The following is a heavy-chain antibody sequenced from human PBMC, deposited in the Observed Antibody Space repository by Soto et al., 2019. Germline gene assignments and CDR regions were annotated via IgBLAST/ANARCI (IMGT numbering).Heavy chain of an antibody. CDR3: ARLPTDSSGYYKYYFDH. D-gene: IGHD3-22*01. J-gene: IGHJ4*02. CDR1: GYTFSNYG. CDR2: INPYTGNT. Sequence: GASVKVSCKDSGYTFSNYGITWVRQGHGQGLEWMGWINPYTGNTYTTQNLQGRVTMTTDTSTTTAYMERRSLRSDDTAVYYCARLPTDSSGYYKYYFDHWGQGTLVTVSS. V-gene: IGHV1-18*04.